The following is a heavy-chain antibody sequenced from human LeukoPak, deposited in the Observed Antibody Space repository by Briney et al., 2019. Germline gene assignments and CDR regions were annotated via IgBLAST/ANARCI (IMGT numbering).Heavy chain of an antibody. V-gene: IGHV4-4*07. CDR1: GASIRSHY. Sequence: SETLSLTCTVSGASIRSHYWNWIRQTAGEGLEWIGRIYNNRSPDYNPSLKSRVTISVDTSKNQSSLKMTSVTVADTALYYCVRESVFGSRYYFDYWGHGILVTVSS. J-gene: IGHJ4*01. CDR3: VRESVFGSRYYFDY. D-gene: IGHD3-3*01. CDR2: IYNNRSP.